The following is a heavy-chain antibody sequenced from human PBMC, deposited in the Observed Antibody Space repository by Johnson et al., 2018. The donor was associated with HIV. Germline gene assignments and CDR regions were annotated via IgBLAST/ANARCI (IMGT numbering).Heavy chain of an antibody. V-gene: IGHV3-49*04. CDR2: IRSKAYGGTT. D-gene: IGHD3-22*01. CDR1: GFTFGYYA. Sequence: EVHLVESGGGLARPGRSLRLSCTASGFTFGYYAMSWVRQAPGKGLEWVGCIRSKAYGGTTEYAASVKGRFTISRDDSKSIACVQMNSLKTEDTAVYYCTRLYYDDSTGWSTWEGGFDFWGQGKMVTVSS. CDR3: TRLYYDDSTGWSTWEGGFDF. J-gene: IGHJ3*01.